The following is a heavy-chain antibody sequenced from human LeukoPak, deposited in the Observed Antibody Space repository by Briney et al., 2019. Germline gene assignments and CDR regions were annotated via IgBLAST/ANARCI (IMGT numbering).Heavy chain of an antibody. V-gene: IGHV1-69*05. Sequence: GASVKVSCKASGYTFTSYGISWVRQAPGQGLEWMGGIIPILGTANYAQKFQGRVTITTDESTSTAYMELSSLRSEDTAVYYCASSPPSSSSHYYYYMDVWGKGTTVTVSS. CDR2: IIPILGTA. J-gene: IGHJ6*03. CDR1: GYTFTSYG. CDR3: ASSPPSSSSHYYYYMDV. D-gene: IGHD6-6*01.